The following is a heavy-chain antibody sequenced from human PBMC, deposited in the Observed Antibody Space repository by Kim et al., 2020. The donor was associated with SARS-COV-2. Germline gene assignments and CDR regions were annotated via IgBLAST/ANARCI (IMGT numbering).Heavy chain of an antibody. V-gene: IGHV3-33*01. CDR1: GFTFSSYG. D-gene: IGHD6-6*01. CDR3: AREYVYSSSSGPYYYYGMDV. Sequence: GGSLRLSCAASGFTFSSYGMHWVRQAPGKGLEWVAVIWYDGSNKYYADSVKGRFTISRDNSKNTLYLQMNSLRAEDTAVYYCAREYVYSSSSGPYYYYGMDVWGQGTTVTVSS. CDR2: IWYDGSNK. J-gene: IGHJ6*02.